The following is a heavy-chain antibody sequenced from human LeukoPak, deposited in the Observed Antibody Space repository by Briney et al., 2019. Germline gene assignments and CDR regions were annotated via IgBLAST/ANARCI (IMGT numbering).Heavy chain of an antibody. V-gene: IGHV4-4*07. J-gene: IGHJ4*02. D-gene: IGHD3-22*01. CDR2: LYTDGST. CDR3: VRDRYYYDNNYGPAFDY. Sequence: PSETLSLTCTVSGDSISSYYWSWVQQPAGKGLEWIGRLYTDGSTNYNPFLKSRVTMSVDTSKNQFSLKLSSVTTADTAVYFCVRDRYYYDNNYGPAFDYWGQGILITVS. CDR1: GDSISSYY.